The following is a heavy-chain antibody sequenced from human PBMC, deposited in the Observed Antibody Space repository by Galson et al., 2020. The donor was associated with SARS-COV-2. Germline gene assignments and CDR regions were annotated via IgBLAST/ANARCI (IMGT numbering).Heavy chain of an antibody. CDR2: INPSGGST. CDR1: GYTFTSYY. D-gene: IGHD3-10*01. Sequence: ASVKVSCKASGYTFTSYYMHWVRQAPGQGLEWMGIINPSGGSTSYAQKFQGRVTMTRDTSTSTVYMELSSLTSEDTAVYYCARGYPLGFGGYWFDPWGQGTLVTVSS. V-gene: IGHV1-46*01. J-gene: IGHJ5*02. CDR3: ARGYPLGFGGYWFDP.